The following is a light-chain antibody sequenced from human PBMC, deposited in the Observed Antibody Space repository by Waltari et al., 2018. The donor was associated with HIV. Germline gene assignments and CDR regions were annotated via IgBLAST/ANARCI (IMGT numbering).Light chain of an antibody. Sequence: SYELTQPISVSVSPGQTDRHTCSGGALPKQQRHRYQQKPGQAPVLVIYKDIERPSGIPVRIACSSSGTTVTLTISGVQAEDEADYYCQSSYITNTSVVFGGGTKLTVL. V-gene: IGLV3-25*03. J-gene: IGLJ3*02. CDR3: QSSYITNTSVV. CDR2: KDI. CDR1: ALPKQQ.